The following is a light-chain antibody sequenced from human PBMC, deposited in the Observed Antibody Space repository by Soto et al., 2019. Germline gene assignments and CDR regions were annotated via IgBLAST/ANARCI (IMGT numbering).Light chain of an antibody. CDR2: EVN. V-gene: IGLV2-23*02. CDR3: CSHAGSSTLYV. CDR1: SSDVGSYNL. J-gene: IGLJ1*01. Sequence: QSALTQPASVSGSPGQSITISCTGTSSDVGSYNLVSWYQQHPGKAPKLMISEVNKRPSGVSDRFPGSKSGNTASLTISGLQAEDEADYHCCSHAGSSTLYVFGTGTKVTVL.